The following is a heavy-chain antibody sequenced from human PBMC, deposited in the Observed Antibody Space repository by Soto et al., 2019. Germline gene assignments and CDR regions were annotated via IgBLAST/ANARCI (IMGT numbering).Heavy chain of an antibody. J-gene: IGHJ4*02. D-gene: IGHD3-10*01. CDR3: ARVAGVINYYFDY. V-gene: IGHV4-4*02. CDR2: IYHSGST. CDR1: GGSISSSNW. Sequence: PSETLSLTCAVSGGSISSSNWWSCVRQPPGKGLEWIGEIYHSGSTNYNPSLKSRVTISVDKSKNQFSLKLSSVTAADTAVYYCARVAGVINYYFDYWGQGTLVTVYS.